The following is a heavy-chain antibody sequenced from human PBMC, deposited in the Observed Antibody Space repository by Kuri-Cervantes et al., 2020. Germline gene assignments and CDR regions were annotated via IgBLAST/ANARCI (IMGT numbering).Heavy chain of an antibody. J-gene: IGHJ2*01. Sequence: GESLKISCAASGFTFSSYSMNWVRQAPGKGLEWVSSISSSSSYIYYADSVKGRFTISRDNPKNTLYLQMNSLRAEDTAVYYCARGARGYYGSGSYSRWYFDLWGRGTLVTVSS. V-gene: IGHV3-21*01. D-gene: IGHD3-10*01. CDR2: ISSSSSYI. CDR3: ARGARGYYGSGSYSRWYFDL. CDR1: GFTFSSYS.